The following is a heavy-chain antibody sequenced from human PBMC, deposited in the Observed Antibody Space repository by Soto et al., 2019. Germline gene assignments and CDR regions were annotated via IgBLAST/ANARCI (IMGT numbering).Heavy chain of an antibody. Sequence: SETLSLTCTVSGGSISSGSYYWGWIRQPPGKGLEWIGSIYYSGSTYYNPSLKSRVTISVDTSKNQFSLKLSSVTAADTAVYYCARRRWFGELYPNYFDYWGQGTLVTVSS. D-gene: IGHD3-10*01. CDR3: ARRRWFGELYPNYFDY. V-gene: IGHV4-39*01. J-gene: IGHJ4*02. CDR1: GGSISSGSYY. CDR2: IYYSGST.